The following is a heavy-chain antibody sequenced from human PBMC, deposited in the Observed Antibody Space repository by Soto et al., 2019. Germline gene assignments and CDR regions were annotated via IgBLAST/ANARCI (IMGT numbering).Heavy chain of an antibody. CDR2: IYYSGST. CDR3: AGRSRMITFGGVIGNFDY. D-gene: IGHD3-16*02. Sequence: SETLSLTCTVSGGSISSSSYYWGWIRQPPGKGLEWIGSIYYSGSTYYNPSLKSRVTISVDTSKNQFSLKLSSVTAADTAVYYCAGRSRMITFGGVIGNFDYWGQGTLVTVSS. V-gene: IGHV4-39*01. J-gene: IGHJ4*02. CDR1: GGSISSSSYY.